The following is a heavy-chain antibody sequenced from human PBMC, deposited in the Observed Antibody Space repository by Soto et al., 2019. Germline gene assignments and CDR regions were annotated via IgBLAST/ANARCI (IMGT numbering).Heavy chain of an antibody. J-gene: IGHJ4*02. CDR3: ASAGYCSGGNCYQLDY. Sequence: ASVKVSCKASGYTFTSYAMHWVRQAPGQRLEWMGWINANSGSTSYAQNFQGWVTMTRDTSISTAYMELSRLTSDDTAVYYCASAGYCSGGNCYQLDYWGQGTLVTVSS. CDR1: GYTFTSYA. CDR2: INANSGST. D-gene: IGHD2-15*01. V-gene: IGHV1-2*04.